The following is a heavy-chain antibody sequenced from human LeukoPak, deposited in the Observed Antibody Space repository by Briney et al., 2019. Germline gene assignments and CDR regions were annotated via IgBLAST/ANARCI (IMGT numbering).Heavy chain of an antibody. Sequence: GGSLRLSCAASGFTFSSYAMSWVRQAPGKGLEWVSAISGSGGSTYYADSVEGRFTISRDNSKNTLYLQMNSLRAEDTAVYYCAKGPFYDSSGYYYFDYWGQGTLVTVSS. D-gene: IGHD3-22*01. J-gene: IGHJ4*02. CDR2: ISGSGGST. V-gene: IGHV3-23*01. CDR3: AKGPFYDSSGYYYFDY. CDR1: GFTFSSYA.